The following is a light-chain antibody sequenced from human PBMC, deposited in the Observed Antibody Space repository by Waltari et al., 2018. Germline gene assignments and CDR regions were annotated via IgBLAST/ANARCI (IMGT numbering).Light chain of an antibody. Sequence: DVVMTQSPLSLPVPLGQPASLTCRSSQSLVYSDGNTSFIWFQQRPGQSPRRLIYEVSNRDSGVPDRCSGSGSGTDFTLKISRVEAEDVGVYYCVQSTHWPPTFGPGTKVDIK. CDR1: QSLVYSDGNTS. CDR3: VQSTHWPPT. V-gene: IGKV2-30*01. CDR2: EVS. J-gene: IGKJ3*01.